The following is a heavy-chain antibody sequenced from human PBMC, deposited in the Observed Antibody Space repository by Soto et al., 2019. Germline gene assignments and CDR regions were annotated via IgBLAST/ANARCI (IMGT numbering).Heavy chain of an antibody. V-gene: IGHV4-30-4*01. CDR1: GGSISSGNYY. CDR2: ISYSGST. D-gene: IGHD6-19*01. Sequence: PSETLSLTCTVSGGSISSGNYYWSWIHQPPGKGLEWIGFISYSGSTYYNASLKSRVTISVDTSKNQFSLNLSFVTAADTAVYYCARGAGNAVAGNWFDSWGQGTLVSVSS. J-gene: IGHJ5*01. CDR3: ARGAGNAVAGNWFDS.